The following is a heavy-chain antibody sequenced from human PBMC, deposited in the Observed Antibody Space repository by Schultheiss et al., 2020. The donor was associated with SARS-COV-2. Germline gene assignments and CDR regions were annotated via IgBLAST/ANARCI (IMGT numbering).Heavy chain of an antibody. J-gene: IGHJ4*02. CDR2: ISSSGSTI. D-gene: IGHD2-15*01. CDR3: ARALLPFDY. Sequence: WGSLRLSCAASVFTFLRSSLTFFRQAPGKGLEWVSYISSSGSTIYYADSVKGRFTISRDNAKNSLYLQMNSLRAEDTAVYYCARALLPFDYWGQGTLVTVSS. V-gene: IGHV3-48*03. CDR1: VFTFLRSS.